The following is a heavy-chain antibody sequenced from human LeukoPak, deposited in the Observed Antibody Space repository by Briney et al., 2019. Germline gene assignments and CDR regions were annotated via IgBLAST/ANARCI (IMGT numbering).Heavy chain of an antibody. CDR1: GFTFSNYA. CDR3: AKRPQLQDYYYMDV. D-gene: IGHD2-2*01. CDR2: ISGSGGST. Sequence: GGSLRLSCAASGFTFSNYAMSWVRQAPGKGLEWVSAISGSGGSTYYADSVKGRFTISRDNSKNTLYLQMNSLRAEDTAVYYCAKRPQLQDYYYMDVWGKGTTVTVSS. J-gene: IGHJ6*03. V-gene: IGHV3-23*01.